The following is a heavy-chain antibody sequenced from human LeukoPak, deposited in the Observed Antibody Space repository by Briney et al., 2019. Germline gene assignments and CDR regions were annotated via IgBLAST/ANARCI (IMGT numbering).Heavy chain of an antibody. CDR3: ATAPRGSYYEVYAFDI. CDR1: GGTFSSYA. V-gene: IGHV1-69*06. CDR2: IIPIFGTA. D-gene: IGHD1-26*01. Sequence: GASVKVSCKASGGTFSSYAISWVRQAPGQGLEWMGGIIPIFGTANYAQKFQGRVTMTEDTSTDTAYMELSSLRSEDTAVYYRATAPRGSYYEVYAFDIWGQGTMVTVSS. J-gene: IGHJ3*02.